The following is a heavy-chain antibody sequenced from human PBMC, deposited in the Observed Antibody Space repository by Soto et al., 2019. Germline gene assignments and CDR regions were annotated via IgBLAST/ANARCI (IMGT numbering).Heavy chain of an antibody. CDR2: ISYDGTNK. D-gene: IGHD2-21*02. CDR1: GLTFSDYA. J-gene: IGHJ1*01. CDR3: ARDLLHGGNSEYFLH. Sequence: QVQLVESGGGVVQPGRSLRLSCAASGLTFSDYAMHWVRQAPGKGLEWVAVISYDGTNKKYADSVKGRFTISRDNSKNTLYLQMNSLRADDTAVYYCARDLLHGGNSEYFLHWGQGTLVTVSA. V-gene: IGHV3-30-3*01.